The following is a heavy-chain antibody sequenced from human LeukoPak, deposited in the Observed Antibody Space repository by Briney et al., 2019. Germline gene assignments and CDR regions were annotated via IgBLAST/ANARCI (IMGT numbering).Heavy chain of an antibody. V-gene: IGHV1-18*01. CDR1: GYTFTSYG. J-gene: IGHJ5*02. Sequence: ASVKVSCKASGYTFTSYGISWVRQAPGQGLEWMGWISAYNGNTNYAQKLQGRVTMTTDTSTSTAYMELRSLRSDDTAVYYCARDLPYSSPRIYNWFDPWGQGTLSPSPQ. CDR2: ISAYNGNT. CDR3: ARDLPYSSPRIYNWFDP. D-gene: IGHD6-19*01.